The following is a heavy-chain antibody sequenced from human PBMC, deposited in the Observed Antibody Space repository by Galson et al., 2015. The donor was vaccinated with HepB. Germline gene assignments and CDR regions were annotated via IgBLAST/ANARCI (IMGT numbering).Heavy chain of an antibody. CDR1: GFTFSSAW. J-gene: IGHJ4*02. Sequence: LRLSCAASGFTFSSAWMSWVRQAPGKGLEWVGRIKSKTDGGTTDYAAPVKGRFTVSRDDSKNTLYLQMNSLKTEDTAVYYCTTDVANYYDSSGYLPWGWGQGTLVTVSS. CDR2: IKSKTDGGTT. D-gene: IGHD3-22*01. CDR3: TTDVANYYDSSGYLPWG. V-gene: IGHV3-15*01.